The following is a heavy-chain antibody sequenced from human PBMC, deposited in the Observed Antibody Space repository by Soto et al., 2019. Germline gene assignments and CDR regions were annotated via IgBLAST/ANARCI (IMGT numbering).Heavy chain of an antibody. D-gene: IGHD2-2*01. CDR3: ARDSDRCSSTKPCLNWFDP. CDR1: GFTFSSYA. CDR2: ISYDGSNK. Sequence: GGSLRLSCAASGFTFSSYAMHWVRQAPGKGLEWVAVISYDGSNKYYADSVKGRFTISRDSSKNTLYLQMNSLRAEDTAVYYCARDSDRCSSTKPCLNWFDPWGQGTLVTVSS. V-gene: IGHV3-30-3*01. J-gene: IGHJ5*02.